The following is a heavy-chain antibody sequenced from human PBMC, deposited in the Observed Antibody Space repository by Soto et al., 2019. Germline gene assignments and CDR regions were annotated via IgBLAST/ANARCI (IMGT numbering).Heavy chain of an antibody. D-gene: IGHD1-26*01. CDR2: VYPGDPNT. CDR1: GYSFTNYW. J-gene: IGHJ5*02. CDR3: VIKAIVGTMSFDP. Sequence: GESLKISCKGSGYSFTNYWIGWVRQMPGKGLEWMGIVYPGDPNTRYSPSFQGHVTISVDKSTSTAYLQWSSLKASDTAMYYCVIKAIVGTMSFDPWGQGILVSVS. V-gene: IGHV5-51*01.